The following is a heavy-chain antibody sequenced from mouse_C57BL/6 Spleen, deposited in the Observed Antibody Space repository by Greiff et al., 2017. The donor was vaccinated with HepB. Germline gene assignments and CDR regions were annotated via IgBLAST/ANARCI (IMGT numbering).Heavy chain of an antibody. J-gene: IGHJ2*01. V-gene: IGHV5-15*04. CDR3: ARRVGGNYFDY. CDR1: GFTFSDYG. Sequence: EVQGVESGGGLVQPGGSLKLSCAASGFTFSDYGMAWVRQAPRKGPEWVAFISNLAYSIYYADTVTGRFTISRENAKNTLYLEMSSLRSEDTAMYYCARRVGGNYFDYWGQGTTLTVSS. CDR2: ISNLAYSI.